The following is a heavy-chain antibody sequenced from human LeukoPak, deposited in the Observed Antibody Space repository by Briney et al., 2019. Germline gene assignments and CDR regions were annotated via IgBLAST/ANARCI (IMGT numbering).Heavy chain of an antibody. D-gene: IGHD3-16*01. CDR2: IHQGGSEK. CDR1: EFTFSIYW. V-gene: IGHV3-7*01. Sequence: PGGSLRLSCAASEFTFSIYWMSWVRQAPGKGLEWVANIHQGGSEKYYVDSVKGRFTISRDNAKNSLYLQMNNLRADDTAVYYCARENSGGSAFDYWGQGTLVTVSS. J-gene: IGHJ4*02. CDR3: ARENSGGSAFDY.